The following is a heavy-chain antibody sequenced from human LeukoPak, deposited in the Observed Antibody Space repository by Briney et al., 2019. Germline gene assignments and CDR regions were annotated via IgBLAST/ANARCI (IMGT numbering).Heavy chain of an antibody. V-gene: IGHV1-46*01. J-gene: IGHJ4*02. CDR1: GYTFTTYY. Sequence: GASVKVSCKASGYTFTTYYMEWVRQAPGQGLEWRGIINPTGGSTTYAQNFQGRVTMTRDTSTSIVYMELSSLRSEDTAVYSGARVKYYYGSESPFDYWGQGTLVTVSS. CDR2: INPTGGST. CDR3: ARVKYYYGSESPFDY. D-gene: IGHD3-10*01.